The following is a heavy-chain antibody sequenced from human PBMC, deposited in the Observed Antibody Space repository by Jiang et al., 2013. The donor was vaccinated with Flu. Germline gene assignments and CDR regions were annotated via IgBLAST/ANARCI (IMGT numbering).Heavy chain of an antibody. V-gene: IGHV4-34*01. J-gene: IGHJ4*02. D-gene: IGHD2-21*02. CDR2: INHSGST. CDR1: GGSFSGYY. CDR3: ARGGIVVVTAIFRYFDY. Sequence: LLKPSETLSLTCAVYGGSFSGYYWSWIRQPPGKGLEWIGEINHSGSTNYNPSLKSRVTISVDTSKNQFSLKLSSVTAADTAVYYCARGGIVVVTAIFRYFDYWGQGTLVTVSS.